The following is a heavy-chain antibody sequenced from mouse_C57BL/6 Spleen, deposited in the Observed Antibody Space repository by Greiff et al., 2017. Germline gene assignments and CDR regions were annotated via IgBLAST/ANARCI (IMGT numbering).Heavy chain of an antibody. CDR3: ARRFLLPYFDY. CDR1: GYTFTDYY. D-gene: IGHD2-10*01. V-gene: IGHV1-26*01. CDR2: INPNNGGT. J-gene: IGHJ2*01. Sequence: EVQLQQSGPELVKPGASVKISCKASGYTFTDYYMNWVKQSHGKSLEWIGDINPNNGGTSYNQKFKGKATLTVDKSSSTAYMELRSLTSEDSAVYYCARRFLLPYFDYWGQGTTLTVSS.